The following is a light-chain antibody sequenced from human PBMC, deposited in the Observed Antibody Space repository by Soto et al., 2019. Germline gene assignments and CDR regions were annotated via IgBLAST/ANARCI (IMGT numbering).Light chain of an antibody. CDR1: QGIRDA. J-gene: IGKJ1*01. Sequence: DIQMTQSPSSLSASVGDRVTITCRASQGIRDALGWYQQKPGKAPKRLIYAASSMQSGVPSRFSGSGSRTQFTLTISSLKPEDFATYYCLQHNSDPQTFGQGTKVEIK. V-gene: IGKV1-17*01. CDR2: AAS. CDR3: LQHNSDPQT.